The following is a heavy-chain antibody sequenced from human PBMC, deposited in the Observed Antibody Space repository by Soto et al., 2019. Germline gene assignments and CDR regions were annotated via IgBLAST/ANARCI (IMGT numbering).Heavy chain of an antibody. CDR3: AKAGDFWSGLQGWFDP. D-gene: IGHD3-3*01. CDR2: ISYDGSNK. Sequence: GGSLRLSCAASGFTFSSYGMHWVRQAPGKGLEWVAVISYDGSNKYYADSVKGRFTISRDNSKNTLYLQMNSLRAEDTAVYYCAKAGDFWSGLQGWFDPWGQGTLVTVSS. V-gene: IGHV3-30*18. CDR1: GFTFSSYG. J-gene: IGHJ5*02.